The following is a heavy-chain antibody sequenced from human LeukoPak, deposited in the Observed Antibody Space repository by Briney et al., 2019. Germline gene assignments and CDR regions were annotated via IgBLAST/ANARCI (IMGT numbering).Heavy chain of an antibody. J-gene: IGHJ6*02. V-gene: IGHV1-69*02. CDR3: ARGHQPPYYGMDV. CDR2: IIPILGIA. CDR1: GGTFSSYT. Sequence: SVKVSCKASGGTFSSYTISWVRQAPGQGLEWMGRIIPILGIANYAQKFQGRVTITADKSTSTAYVELSSLRSEDTAVFYCARGHQPPYYGMDVWGQGTTVTVSS.